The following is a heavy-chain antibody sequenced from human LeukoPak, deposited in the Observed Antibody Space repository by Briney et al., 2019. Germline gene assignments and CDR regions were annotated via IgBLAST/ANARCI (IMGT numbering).Heavy chain of an antibody. CDR2: IIGSGGST. V-gene: IGHV3-23*01. CDR3: AKERGTAMVRSYYRDV. Sequence: PGGSLRLSCTASGFTFSGYAMSWVRQAPGKGLEWVSGIIGSGGSTYYADSVKGRFTISRDNSKNTLYLQMNSLRAEDTAVYYCAKERGTAMVRSYYRDVWGKGTTVTVSS. CDR1: GFTFSGYA. J-gene: IGHJ6*03. D-gene: IGHD5-18*01.